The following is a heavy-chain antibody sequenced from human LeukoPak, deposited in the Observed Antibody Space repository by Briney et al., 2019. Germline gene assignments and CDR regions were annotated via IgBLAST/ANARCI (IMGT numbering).Heavy chain of an antibody. D-gene: IGHD2-2*01. CDR2: ISSNSSYI. V-gene: IGHV3-21*01. CDR3: ARLRYCSSTSCYAGMEGYFDY. CDR1: GFTFSSYS. Sequence: PGGSLRLSCAASGFTFSSYSMNWVRQAPGKGLEWVSSISSNSSYIYYADSVKGRFTISRDNAKNSLYLQMNSLRAEDTAVYYCARLRYCSSTSCYAGMEGYFDYWGQGTLVTVSS. J-gene: IGHJ4*02.